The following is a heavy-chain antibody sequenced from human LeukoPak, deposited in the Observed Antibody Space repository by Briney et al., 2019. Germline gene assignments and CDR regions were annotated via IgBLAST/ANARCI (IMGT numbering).Heavy chain of an antibody. Sequence: PGRSLRLSCAASGFIFGDYAMHWVRQVPGKGLEWVSSISSSSSYIYYADSVKGRFTISRDNAKNSLYLQMNSLRAEDTAVYYCARTEGRQLLTLGYFDYWGQGTLVTVSS. J-gene: IGHJ4*02. D-gene: IGHD2-2*01. V-gene: IGHV3-21*01. CDR3: ARTEGRQLLTLGYFDY. CDR1: GFIFGDYA. CDR2: ISSSSSYI.